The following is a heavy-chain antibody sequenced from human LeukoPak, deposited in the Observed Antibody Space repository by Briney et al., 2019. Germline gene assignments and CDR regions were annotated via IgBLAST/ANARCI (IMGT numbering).Heavy chain of an antibody. D-gene: IGHD3-10*01. CDR2: IYYSGST. V-gene: IGHV4-61*05. CDR1: GGSISSSSYY. CDR3: TKGRGI. J-gene: IGHJ4*02. Sequence: ASETLSLTCTVSGGSISSSSYYWGWIRQPPGKGLEWIGYIYYSGSTNYNPSLKSRVTISVDTSKNQFSLKLTSVTAADTAVYYCTKGRGIWGQGTLVTVSS.